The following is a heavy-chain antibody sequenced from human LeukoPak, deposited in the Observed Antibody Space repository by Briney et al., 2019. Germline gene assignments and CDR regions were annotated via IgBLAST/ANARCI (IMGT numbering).Heavy chain of an antibody. V-gene: IGHV1-58*01. CDR3: AADLYYGSGSTEYYFDY. D-gene: IGHD3-10*01. CDR1: GFTFTSSA. J-gene: IGHJ4*02. Sequence: SLKVSCKASGFTFTSSAVQWVRQARGQRLEWIGWIVVGSGNTNYAQKFQERVTITRDMSTSTAYMELSSLRSEDTAVYYCAADLYYGSGSTEYYFDYWGQGTLVTVSS. CDR2: IVVGSGNT.